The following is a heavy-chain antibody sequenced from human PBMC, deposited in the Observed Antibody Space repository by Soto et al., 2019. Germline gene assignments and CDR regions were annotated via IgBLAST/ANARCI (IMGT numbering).Heavy chain of an antibody. J-gene: IGHJ6*02. Sequence: ASVKVSGKASGYTCTMYGISGVLQSALQWLDGMGWISAYNGNTNYAQKLQGRVTMTTDTSTSTAYMELRSLRSDDTAVYYCARDDDYCGGDCYSYYYGMDVWGQGTTVTVSS. V-gene: IGHV1-18*01. D-gene: IGHD2-21*02. CDR2: ISAYNGNT. CDR1: GYTCTMYG. CDR3: ARDDDYCGGDCYSYYYGMDV.